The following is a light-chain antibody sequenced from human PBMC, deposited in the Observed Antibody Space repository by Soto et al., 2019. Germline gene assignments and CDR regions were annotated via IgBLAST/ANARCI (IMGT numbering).Light chain of an antibody. CDR1: SSDVGGYDF. Sequence: QSALTQPASVSGSLGQSITISCTGTSSDVGGYDFVSWYQQYPGKAPRLMIYEVSNRPSGVSNRFSGSKSGNTASLTISGLQAEDEADYYCGSYICSSTFYVFGSGTKLTVL. V-gene: IGLV2-14*01. CDR3: GSYICSSTFYV. CDR2: EVS. J-gene: IGLJ1*01.